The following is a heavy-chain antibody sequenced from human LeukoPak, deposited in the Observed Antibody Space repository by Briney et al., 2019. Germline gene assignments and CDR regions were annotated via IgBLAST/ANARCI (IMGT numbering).Heavy chain of an antibody. CDR3: ARGDYYGSGSWDFDY. CDR1: GGSISSYY. V-gene: IGHV4-59*01. D-gene: IGHD3-10*01. Sequence: SETLSLTCTVSGGSISSYYWSWIRQPPGKGLEWIGYIYYSGSTNYNPSLKSRVTISVDTSKNQFSLKLSSVTAADTAVYYCARGDYYGSGSWDFDYWGQGTLVTVSS. CDR2: IYYSGST. J-gene: IGHJ4*02.